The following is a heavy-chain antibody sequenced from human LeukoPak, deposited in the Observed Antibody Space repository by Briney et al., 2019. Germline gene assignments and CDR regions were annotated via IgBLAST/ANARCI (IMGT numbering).Heavy chain of an antibody. V-gene: IGHV3-33*06. D-gene: IGHD3-22*01. CDR3: AKGLYDRSGYFVD. J-gene: IGHJ4*02. CDR2: IWYDGSNK. CDR1: GFTLRNYG. Sequence: GGSLRLSCAAYGFTLRNYGTHWVRQAPGKGLEWVAVIWYDGSNKYYADSVKGRFTISRDNSKNTMYLQMNSVTAEDTAVYYCAKGLYDRSGYFVDWGQGTLVTVSS.